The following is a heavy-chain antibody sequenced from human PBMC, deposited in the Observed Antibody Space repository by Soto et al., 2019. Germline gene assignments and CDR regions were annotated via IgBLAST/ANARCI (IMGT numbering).Heavy chain of an antibody. Sequence: SETLSLTCTVSGGSISSSSYYWGWIRQPPGKGLEWIGSIYYSGGTYYNPSLKSRVTISVDTSKNQFSLKLSSVTAADTAVYYCARAMVRGEKYYFDYWGQGTLVTVSS. V-gene: IGHV4-39*07. J-gene: IGHJ4*02. CDR2: IYYSGGT. D-gene: IGHD3-10*01. CDR1: GGSISSSSYY. CDR3: ARAMVRGEKYYFDY.